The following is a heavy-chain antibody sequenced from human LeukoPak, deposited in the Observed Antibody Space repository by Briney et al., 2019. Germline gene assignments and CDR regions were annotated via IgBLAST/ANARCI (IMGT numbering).Heavy chain of an antibody. CDR2: VSPPGGGT. D-gene: IGHD2-15*01. J-gene: IGHJ4*02. V-gene: IGHV3-23*01. CDR3: ARSGLNRFDY. CDR1: GFSFSYHG. Sequence: TGGSLRLSCVASGFSFSYHGMNWVRLAPGKGLEWVSGVSPPGGGTYYADSVKGRFTISRDDSRNTLSLQMNSLRVEDTAVYYCARSGLNRFDYWGQGTLVTVSS.